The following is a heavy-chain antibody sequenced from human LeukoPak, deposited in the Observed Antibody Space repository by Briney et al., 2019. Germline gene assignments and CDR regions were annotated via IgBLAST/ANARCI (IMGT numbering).Heavy chain of an antibody. CDR2: ISSSSTYI. CDR1: GFTFSRYS. J-gene: IGHJ4*02. Sequence: GGSLRLSCAASGFTFSRYSMNWVRQAPGQGLEWVSTISSSSTYIYYADSLQGRFTISRDNAKNSLYLQMNSLTVEDTAVYFCTRDLSSGNPGGFDYWGQGTLVTVSS. V-gene: IGHV3-21*01. CDR3: TRDLSSGNPGGFDY. D-gene: IGHD3-3*01.